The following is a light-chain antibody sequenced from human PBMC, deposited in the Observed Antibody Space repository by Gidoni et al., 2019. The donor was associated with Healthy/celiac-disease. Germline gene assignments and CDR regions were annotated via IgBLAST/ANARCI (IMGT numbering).Light chain of an antibody. CDR2: DAS. CDR1: QSVSSY. V-gene: IGKV3-11*01. CDR3: QQRSNWPYT. J-gene: IGKJ2*01. Sequence: EIVLTQSPATLSLSPGERATLSCRASQSVSSYLAWYQQKPGQAPRLLIYDASNRATGIPARFSGSGSGTDFTLTISSLEPEDFAVYYCQQRSNWPYTFXHGTKLEI.